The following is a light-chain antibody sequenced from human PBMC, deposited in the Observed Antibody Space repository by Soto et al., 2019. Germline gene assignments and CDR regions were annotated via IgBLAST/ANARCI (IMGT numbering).Light chain of an antibody. CDR2: GNT. CDR3: QSHDSSLNSWV. CDR1: SSNIGAGYD. J-gene: IGLJ3*02. V-gene: IGLV1-40*01. Sequence: QSVLTQPPSMSGAPGQRVTICCTGSSSNIGAGYDVHWYQLLPGTAPKLLIYGNTNRPSGVPDRFSGSKSGTSASLAITGLRLEDEADYYCQSHDSSLNSWVFGGGTKLTVL.